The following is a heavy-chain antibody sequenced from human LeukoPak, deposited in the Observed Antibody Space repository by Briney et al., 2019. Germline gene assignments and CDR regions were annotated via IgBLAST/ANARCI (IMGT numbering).Heavy chain of an antibody. V-gene: IGHV3-7*03. J-gene: IGHJ4*02. Sequence: QPGGSLRLSCAASGFTFSSYWMSWVRQAPGKGLEWVANIKQDGSEKYYVDSVKGRFTISRDNAKNSLYQQMNSLRAEDTAVYYCARIKEDHYYHISGYFYYFDYWGQGTLVTVSS. D-gene: IGHD3-22*01. CDR2: IKQDGSEK. CDR3: ARIKEDHYYHISGYFYYFDY. CDR1: GFTFSSYW.